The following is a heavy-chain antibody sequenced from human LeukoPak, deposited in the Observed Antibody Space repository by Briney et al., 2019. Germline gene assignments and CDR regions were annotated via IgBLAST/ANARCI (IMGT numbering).Heavy chain of an antibody. CDR1: GNSISSGNYY. J-gene: IGHJ4*02. D-gene: IGHD3-16*01. Sequence: SSETLSLTCTVSGNSISSGNYYWNWIRQPAGKGLEWIGRISTSGSTNYNPSLKSRITISVDTSKNQFSLKLNSVTAADTAVYYCASGARLDYWGQGTLVTVSS. CDR3: ASGARLDY. CDR2: ISTSGST. V-gene: IGHV4-61*02.